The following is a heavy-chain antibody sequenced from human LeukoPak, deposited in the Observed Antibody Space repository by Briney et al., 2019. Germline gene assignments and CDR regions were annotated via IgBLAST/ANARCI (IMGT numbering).Heavy chain of an antibody. CDR2: IYYSGST. J-gene: IGHJ4*02. V-gene: IGHV4-59*08. CDR3: ARLLPESSNYDILTGYLDY. CDR1: GGSISSYY. D-gene: IGHD3-9*01. Sequence: SETLSLTCTVSGGSISSYYWSWIRQPPGKGLEWIGYIYYSGSTNYNPSLKSRVTISVDTSKNQFSLKLSSVTAADTAVYYCARLLPESSNYDILTGYLDYWGQGTLVTVSS.